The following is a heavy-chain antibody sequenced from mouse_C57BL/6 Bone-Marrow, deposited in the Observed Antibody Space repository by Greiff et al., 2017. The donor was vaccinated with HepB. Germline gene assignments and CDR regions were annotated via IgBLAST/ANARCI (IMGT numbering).Heavy chain of an antibody. J-gene: IGHJ3*01. CDR3: SSGGYGSSSAWFAY. D-gene: IGHD1-1*01. CDR1: GFSLTSYG. V-gene: IGHV2-6*01. CDR2: IWGVGST. Sequence: VKLVESGPGLVAPSQSLSITCTVSGFSLTSYGVDWVRQSPGKGLEWLGVIWGVGSTNYNSALKSRLSISKDNSKSQVFLKMNSLQTDDTAMYYWSSGGYGSSSAWFAYWGQGTLVTVSA.